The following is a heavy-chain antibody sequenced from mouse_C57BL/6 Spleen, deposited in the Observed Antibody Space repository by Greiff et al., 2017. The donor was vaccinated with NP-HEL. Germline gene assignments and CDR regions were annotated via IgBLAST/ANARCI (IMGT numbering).Heavy chain of an antibody. Sequence: QVQLQQPGAELVRPGSSVKLSCKASGYTFTSYWMDWVKQRPGQGLEWIGNIYPSDSETHYNQQFKDKATLTVDKSSSTAYMQLSSLTSVYSAVYYCARRGCSSYDYSMDYWGQGPSVTVSS. D-gene: IGHD1-1*01. CDR2: IYPSDSET. J-gene: IGHJ4*01. CDR1: GYTFTSYW. V-gene: IGHV1-61*01. CDR3: ARRGCSSYDYSMDY.